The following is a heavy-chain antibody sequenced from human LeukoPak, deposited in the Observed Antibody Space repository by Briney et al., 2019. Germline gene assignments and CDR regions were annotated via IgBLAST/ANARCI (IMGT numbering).Heavy chain of an antibody. V-gene: IGHV3-11*04. CDR2: ISSSGSTI. Sequence: GGSLRLSCAASGFTVSSNYMSWVRQAPGKGLEWISYISSSGSTIYYADSVKGRFTISRDNAKDSLYLQMNSLRAEDTAVYYCSRDPPVWAAAYADAFDIWGQGTMVTVSS. J-gene: IGHJ3*02. CDR1: GFTVSSNY. CDR3: SRDPPVWAAAYADAFDI. D-gene: IGHD6-13*01.